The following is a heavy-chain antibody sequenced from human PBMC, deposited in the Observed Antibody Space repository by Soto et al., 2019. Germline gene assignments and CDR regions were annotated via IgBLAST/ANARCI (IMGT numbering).Heavy chain of an antibody. CDR3: VRDKRDLRFLEWSYYFDY. Sequence: QVQLVESGGGVVQPGRSLRLSCAASGFAFSTCAMHWVRQAPGKGLEWVALISYDGSNKYYADSVKGRFTISRDNSKNTLYMQMNSLRAEDTAVYYCVRDKRDLRFLEWSYYFDYWGQGPLVTVSS. J-gene: IGHJ4*02. CDR2: ISYDGSNK. D-gene: IGHD3-3*01. CDR1: GFAFSTCA. V-gene: IGHV3-30-3*01.